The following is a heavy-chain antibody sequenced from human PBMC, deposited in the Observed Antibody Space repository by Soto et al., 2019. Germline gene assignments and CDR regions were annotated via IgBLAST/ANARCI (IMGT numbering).Heavy chain of an antibody. CDR1: EFTFNTYW. V-gene: IGHV3-7*05. J-gene: IGHJ6*02. CDR2: IKDDGSEK. Sequence: EVQLVESGGGLVQPGGSLRLSCLASEFTFNTYWMNWVRQAPGRGLEWVANIKDDGSEKNYVDSVKGRFTISRDNAKNSLYLQMNSLRGEVTAVYFCARDWGTPCRGSAVGYYYHYGMDVWGQGTTVTLSS. CDR3: ARDWGTPCRGSAVGYYYHYGMDV. D-gene: IGHD6-19*01.